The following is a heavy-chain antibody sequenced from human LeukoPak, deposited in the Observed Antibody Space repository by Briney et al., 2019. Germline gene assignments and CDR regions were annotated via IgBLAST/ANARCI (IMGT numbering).Heavy chain of an antibody. Sequence: ASVKVSCKASRYTFTSYGISWLRQAPGQGLEWMGWISAYNGNTNYAQKLQGRVTMTTDTSTSTAYMELRSLRSDDTAVYYCARTKGHIVVVTAWDYWGQGTLVTVSS. V-gene: IGHV1-18*01. CDR3: ARTKGHIVVVTAWDY. CDR1: RYTFTSYG. D-gene: IGHD2-21*02. J-gene: IGHJ4*02. CDR2: ISAYNGNT.